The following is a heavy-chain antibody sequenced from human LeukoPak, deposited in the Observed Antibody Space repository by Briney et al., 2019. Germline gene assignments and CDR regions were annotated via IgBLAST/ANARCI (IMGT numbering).Heavy chain of an antibody. CDR1: GGTFSSYA. Sequence: GASVKVSCKASGGTFSSYAISWVRQAPGQGLEWMGRIIPILGIANYAQKFQGRVTITADKSTSTAYMELSSLRSEDTAVYYCARGSGSYLYYFDYWGQGTLVTVSS. CDR2: IIPILGIA. CDR3: ARGSGSYLYYFDY. D-gene: IGHD3-10*01. V-gene: IGHV1-69*04. J-gene: IGHJ4*02.